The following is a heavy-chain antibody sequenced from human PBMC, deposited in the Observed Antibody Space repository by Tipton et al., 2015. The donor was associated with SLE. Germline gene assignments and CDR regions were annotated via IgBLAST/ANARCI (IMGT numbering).Heavy chain of an antibody. CDR3: ARAYIAAAATIYYYYYGMDV. CDR1: GFTFSSYA. CDR2: IRYDGSNK. J-gene: IGHJ6*02. Sequence: SLRLSCAASGFTFSSYAMHWVRQAPGKGLEWVAFIRYDGSNKYYADSVKGRFTISRDNSKNTLYVQMNSLRAEDTAVYYCARAYIAAAATIYYYYYGMDVWGQGTTVTVSS. D-gene: IGHD6-13*01. V-gene: IGHV3-30*02.